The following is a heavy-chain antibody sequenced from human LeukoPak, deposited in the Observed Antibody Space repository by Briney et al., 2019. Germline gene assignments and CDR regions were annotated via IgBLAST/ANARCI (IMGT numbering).Heavy chain of an antibody. V-gene: IGHV5-10-1*01. J-gene: IGHJ4*02. CDR3: ARQAYGSGSAPFDY. D-gene: IGHD3-10*01. CDR1: GYSFTSFW. CDR2: IDPSDSYI. Sequence: GESLKISCKTSGYSFTSFWINWVRQMPGRGPEWMGWIDPSDSYIKYNSSFQGHGSISLDKSITTVYLQWSSLKASDTAMYYCARQAYGSGSAPFDYWGQGNLVIVSS.